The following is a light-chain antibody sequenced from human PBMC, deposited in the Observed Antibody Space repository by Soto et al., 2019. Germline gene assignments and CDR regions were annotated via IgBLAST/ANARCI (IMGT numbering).Light chain of an antibody. V-gene: IGLV2-23*01. CDR2: EGS. CDR1: SSDVGSYNL. J-gene: IGLJ1*01. CDR3: CSYAGSLYV. Sequence: SVLTQPASVSGSPGQSITISCTGTSSDVGSYNLVSWYQQHPGKAPKLMIYEGSKRPSGVSNRFSGSKSGNTASLTISGLEAEDEADYYCCSYAGSLYVLGTGTKVTVL.